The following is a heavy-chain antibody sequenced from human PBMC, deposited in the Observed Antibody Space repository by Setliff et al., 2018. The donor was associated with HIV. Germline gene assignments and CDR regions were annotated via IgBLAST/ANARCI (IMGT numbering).Heavy chain of an antibody. J-gene: IGHJ6*02. CDR1: GGSISSSSYY. Sequence: SETLSLTCTVSGGSISSSSYYWGWIRQPPGKGLEWIGSIYHSGSTYYNPSLKSRVTISVDTSKNQFSLKLSSVTAADTAVYYCARLRTGGYYYYGMDVWGQGTTVTVSS. D-gene: IGHD2-15*01. CDR2: IYHSGST. V-gene: IGHV4-39*01. CDR3: ARLRTGGYYYYGMDV.